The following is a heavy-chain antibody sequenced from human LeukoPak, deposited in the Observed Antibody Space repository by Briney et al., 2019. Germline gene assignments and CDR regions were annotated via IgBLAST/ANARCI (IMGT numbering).Heavy chain of an antibody. D-gene: IGHD6-19*01. J-gene: IGHJ4*02. V-gene: IGHV1-8*01. CDR2: MNPNSGDT. Sequence: ASVKVSCKASGYTFTSCDINWVRQATGQGLEWMGWMNPNSGDTGYGQSFQGRITMTRDISIGTAYMELSDLTSEDTAIYYCTRGSSGRRDNWGQGTLVTVSA. CDR1: GYTFTSCD. CDR3: TRGSSGRRDN.